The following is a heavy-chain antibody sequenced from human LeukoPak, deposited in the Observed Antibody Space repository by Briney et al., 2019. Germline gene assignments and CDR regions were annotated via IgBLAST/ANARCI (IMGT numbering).Heavy chain of an antibody. V-gene: IGHV4-4*07. CDR1: GGPITSYY. D-gene: IGHD2-2*01. CDR3: ARDSTARAYDI. CDR2: IYTSGST. Sequence: PSETLSLTCSVSGGPITSYYWSWIRKPAGKGLEWIGRIYTSGSTNYSPSLKSRITMSVDTSNNQFSLNLSSVTAADTAVYYCARDSTARAYDIWGQGTMVTVSS. J-gene: IGHJ3*02.